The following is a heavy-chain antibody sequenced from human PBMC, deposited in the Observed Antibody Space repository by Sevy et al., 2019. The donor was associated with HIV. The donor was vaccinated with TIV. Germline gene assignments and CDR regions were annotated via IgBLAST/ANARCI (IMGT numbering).Heavy chain of an antibody. CDR1: GYTFASEG. Sequence: VKVSCKASGYTFASEGISWVRQAPGQGLEWMGWIGAYNGNANSAQKLQGRVTMTTDTSTSTAYMELSSLRSDDTAIYYCARVPTYYYGSATYYESWGQGTLVTVSS. CDR2: IGAYNGNA. CDR3: ARVPTYYYGSATYYES. V-gene: IGHV1-18*01. D-gene: IGHD3-10*01. J-gene: IGHJ4*02.